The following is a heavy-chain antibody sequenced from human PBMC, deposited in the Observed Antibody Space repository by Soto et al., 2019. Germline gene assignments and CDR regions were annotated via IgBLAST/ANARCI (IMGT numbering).Heavy chain of an antibody. Sequence: PSETLSLTCTVSGGSISSGGYYWSWIRQHPGKDLEWIGYIYYSGSTYYNPSLKSRVTISVDTSKNQFSLKLSSVTAADTAVYYCARDDYYDSSWFDPWGQGTLVTVSS. V-gene: IGHV4-31*03. CDR1: GGSISSGGYY. D-gene: IGHD3-22*01. J-gene: IGHJ5*02. CDR3: ARDDYYDSSWFDP. CDR2: IYYSGST.